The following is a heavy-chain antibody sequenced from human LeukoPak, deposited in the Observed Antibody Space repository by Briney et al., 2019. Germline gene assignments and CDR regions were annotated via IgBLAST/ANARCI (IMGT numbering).Heavy chain of an antibody. CDR2: IIPIFGTA. V-gene: IGHV1-69*05. D-gene: IGHD5-12*01. J-gene: IGHJ3*02. CDR3: AREYSGYDSAFDI. Sequence: SVKVSCKASGGTFSSYAISWVRQAPGQGLEWMGGIIPIFGTANYAQKFQGRVTSTTDESTSTAYMELSSLRSEDTAVYYCAREYSGYDSAFDIWGQGTMVTVSS. CDR1: GGTFSSYA.